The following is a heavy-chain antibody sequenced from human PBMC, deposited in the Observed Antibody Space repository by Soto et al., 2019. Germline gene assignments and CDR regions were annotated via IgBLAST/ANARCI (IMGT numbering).Heavy chain of an antibody. CDR1: GFTFSSYA. J-gene: IGHJ5*01. Sequence: EVQLLESGGGLVQPGGSLRLSCAASGFTFSSYAMTWVRQAPGKGLEWVSAISGSGNTSYYADSVKGRFTISRDSSKKMLYFQMNSLRPGDTAVYYCAKDRGRTRYDDSWGQGTLVTVSS. V-gene: IGHV3-23*01. D-gene: IGHD3-10*01. CDR2: ISGSGNTS. CDR3: AKDRGRTRYDDS.